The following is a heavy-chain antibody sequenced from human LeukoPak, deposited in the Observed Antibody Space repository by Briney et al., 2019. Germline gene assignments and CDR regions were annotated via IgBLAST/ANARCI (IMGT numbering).Heavy chain of an antibody. J-gene: IGHJ4*02. Sequence: SETLSLTCTVSGGSISSYYWSWIRQPPGKGLEWIGYIYYSGSTNYNPSLKSRVTISVDTSKTQFSLRLSSVTAAATAVYYCARGPPPPWDLLGGVGRVTFYFDYWGQGTLVTVSS. CDR1: GGSISSYY. D-gene: IGHD1-26*01. V-gene: IGHV4-59*01. CDR3: ARGPPPPWDLLGGVGRVTFYFDY. CDR2: IYYSGST.